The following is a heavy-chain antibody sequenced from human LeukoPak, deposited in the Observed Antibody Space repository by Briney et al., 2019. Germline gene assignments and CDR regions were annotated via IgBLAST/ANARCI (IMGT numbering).Heavy chain of an antibody. V-gene: IGHV4-4*07. D-gene: IGHD7-27*01. CDR1: SGSMGSYY. CDR3: ARDPTTLGRYFDL. CDR2: IYTSGGT. J-gene: IGHJ2*01. Sequence: SETLSLTCTVSSGSMGSYYWNWLRQPAGKGLEWIGRIYTSGGTNYTPSLKSRVTMSVDTSKKQFSLRLSSVTAADPAVYYCARDPTTLGRYFDLWGRGTLVTVSS.